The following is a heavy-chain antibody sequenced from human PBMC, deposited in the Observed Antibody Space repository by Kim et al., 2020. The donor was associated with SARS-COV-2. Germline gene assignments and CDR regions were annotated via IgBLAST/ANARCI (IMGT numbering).Heavy chain of an antibody. CDR2: ISDKGLKT. D-gene: IGHD3-22*01. CDR3: AKMARESSGLSTYFDY. Sequence: GGSLRLSCAASGFTFENYAMAWVRQAPGKGLAWVSVISDKGLKTYYADSVKGHFTISRDNSKYTLFLQMSSLRVEDTAVYYCAKMARESSGLSTYFDYWGQGILVTVSS. V-gene: IGHV3-23*01. CDR1: GFTFENYA. J-gene: IGHJ4*02.